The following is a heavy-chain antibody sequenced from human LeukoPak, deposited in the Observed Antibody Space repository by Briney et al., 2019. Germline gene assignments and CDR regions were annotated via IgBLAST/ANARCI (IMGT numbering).Heavy chain of an antibody. Sequence: GGSLRLSCAASGFTFSTYRINWARQAPGKGLEWVSYMSDSSSLLYYADSVKGRFTISRDNARNSLYLQMHSLRAEDTAVYYRVTPKWNNAGYLGYWGQGTLVTVTS. CDR1: GFTFSTYR. CDR3: VTPKWNNAGYLGY. V-gene: IGHV3-48*01. J-gene: IGHJ4*02. D-gene: IGHD1/OR15-1a*01. CDR2: MSDSSSLL.